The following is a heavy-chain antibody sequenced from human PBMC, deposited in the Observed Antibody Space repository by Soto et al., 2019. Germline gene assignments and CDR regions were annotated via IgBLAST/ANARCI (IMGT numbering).Heavy chain of an antibody. D-gene: IGHD6-13*01. V-gene: IGHV4-31*03. Sequence: PSETLSLTCTVSGGSISSGGYYWSWIRQHPGKGLEWIGYIYYSGSTYYNPSLKSRVTISVDTSKNQFSLKLSSVTAADTAVYYCARQQPRRPVDYWGQGTLVTVSS. CDR1: GGSISSGGYY. J-gene: IGHJ4*02. CDR2: IYYSGST. CDR3: ARQQPRRPVDY.